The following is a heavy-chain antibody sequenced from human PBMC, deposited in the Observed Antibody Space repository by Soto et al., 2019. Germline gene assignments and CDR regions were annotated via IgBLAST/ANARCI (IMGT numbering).Heavy chain of an antibody. CDR1: GFTFSSYG. D-gene: IGHD4-17*01. Sequence: VQLVESGGGVVQPGRSLRLSCAASGFTFSSYGMHWVRQAPGKGLEWVAVISYDGSNKYYADSVKGRFTISRDNSKNTLYLQMNSLRAEDTAVYYCAKVENYGDYKVYFDYWGQGTLVTVSS. CDR3: AKVENYGDYKVYFDY. J-gene: IGHJ4*02. CDR2: ISYDGSNK. V-gene: IGHV3-30*18.